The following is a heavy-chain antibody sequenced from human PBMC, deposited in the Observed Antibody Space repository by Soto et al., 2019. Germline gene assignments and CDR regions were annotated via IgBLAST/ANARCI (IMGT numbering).Heavy chain of an antibody. CDR2: IYYSGST. V-gene: IGHV4-39*07. CDR1: GVSISSSSYY. J-gene: IGHJ5*02. D-gene: IGHD1-7*01. Sequence: SETLSLTCTVSGVSISSSSYYWGWIRQPPGKGLEWIGNIYYSGSTYYNPSLKSRVTISVDRSKNQFSLKLSSVTAADTAVYYCARTESGTFDPWGQGTLVTVSS. CDR3: ARTESGTFDP.